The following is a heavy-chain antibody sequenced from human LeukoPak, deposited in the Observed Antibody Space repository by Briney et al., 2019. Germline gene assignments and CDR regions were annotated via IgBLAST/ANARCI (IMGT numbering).Heavy chain of an antibody. D-gene: IGHD1-14*01. V-gene: IGHV1-69*05. J-gene: IGHJ6*03. CDR3: AAGRPLGFYYYMDV. CDR2: IIPIFGTA. Sequence: SVKVSCKASGGTFSSYAISWVRQAPGQGLEWMGGIIPIFGTANYAQKFQGRVTITTDESTSTAYMELSSLRSEDTAVYYCAAGRPLGFYYYMDVWGKGTTVTVSS. CDR1: GGTFSSYA.